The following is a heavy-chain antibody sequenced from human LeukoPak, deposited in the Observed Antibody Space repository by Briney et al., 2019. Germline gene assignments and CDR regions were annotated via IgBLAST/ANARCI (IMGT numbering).Heavy chain of an antibody. D-gene: IGHD3-22*01. V-gene: IGHV3-23*01. CDR1: GFTFSTYD. J-gene: IGHJ6*03. Sequence: GGSLRLSCAASGFTFSTYDMTWVRQAPGKGLEWISVISDSGDSTYYADSVKGRFTISRDNSKNTLYLQMNSLRAEDTALYYCAKEKWFSSTYYYYDMDDWGKGTTVTVSS. CDR3: AKEKWFSSTYYYYDMDD. CDR2: ISDSGDST.